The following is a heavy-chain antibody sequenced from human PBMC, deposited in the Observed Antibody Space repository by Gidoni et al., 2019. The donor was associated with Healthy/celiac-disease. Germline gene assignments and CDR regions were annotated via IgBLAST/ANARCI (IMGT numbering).Heavy chain of an antibody. D-gene: IGHD3-16*02. CDR3: ARNDLGGVIAYISDY. Sequence: HVQLVESGGGVVQPGRSLRISCAASGFTFSSYARHWVRQAPGKGLEWVAVISYDGSNKYYADSVKGRFTISRDNSKNTLYLQMNSLRAEDTAVYYCARNDLGGVIAYISDYWGQGTLVTVSS. J-gene: IGHJ4*02. V-gene: IGHV3-30-3*01. CDR2: ISYDGSNK. CDR1: GFTFSSYA.